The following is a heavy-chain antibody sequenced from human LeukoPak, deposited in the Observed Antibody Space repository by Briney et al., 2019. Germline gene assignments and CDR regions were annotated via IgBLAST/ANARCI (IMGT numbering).Heavy chain of an antibody. J-gene: IGHJ4*02. V-gene: IGHV4-39*07. CDR3: ARATAAPSSYYFDH. D-gene: IGHD6-25*01. CDR2: IYENGNT. Sequence: SEALSLTCNVSGGSIRSSHSFWGWIRQPLGKGLEWIATIYENGNTYYSPSLKSRVTISVDTSNNEFSLNLNSVTAADTAMYYCARATAAPSSYYFDHWGQGTLVTVSS. CDR1: GGSIRSSHSF.